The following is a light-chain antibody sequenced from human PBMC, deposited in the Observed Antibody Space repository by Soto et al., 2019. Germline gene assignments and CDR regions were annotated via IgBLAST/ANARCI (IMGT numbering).Light chain of an antibody. V-gene: IGLV2-14*01. CDR3: SSYTSSSTYV. CDR1: SXDVGGYKY. J-gene: IGLJ1*01. Sequence: QSVLTQPASVSGSPGQSITISCTGTSXDVGGYKYVSWIQQHPGKAPKLMIYEVSNRPSGVSNRFSGSKSDNTASLTISGLQAEDEADYYCSSYTSSSTYVFGTGTKVTIL. CDR2: EVS.